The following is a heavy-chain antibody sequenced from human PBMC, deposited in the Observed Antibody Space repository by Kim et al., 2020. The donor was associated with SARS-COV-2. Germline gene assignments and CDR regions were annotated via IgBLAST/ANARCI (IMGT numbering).Heavy chain of an antibody. Sequence: GGSLRLSCAASGFTFSTYAMSWVRQAPGQGLEWVSAISGSGGSTYYADSVKGRFTISRDNSKNTLFLQMNSLRADDTAVYYCAKTFWSGWVSIGGLVVTAAQVHLLDVWGQGTTVTVSS. V-gene: IGHV3-23*01. CDR2: ISGSGGST. D-gene: IGHD2-21*02. J-gene: IGHJ6*02. CDR1: GFTFSTYA. CDR3: AKTFWSGWVSIGGLVVTAAQVHLLDV.